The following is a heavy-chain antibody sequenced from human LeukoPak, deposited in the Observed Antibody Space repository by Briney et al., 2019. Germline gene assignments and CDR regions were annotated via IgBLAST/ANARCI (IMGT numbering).Heavy chain of an antibody. CDR1: GGSISSGGYS. CDR3: AREGRYYGMDV. Sequence: PSETLSLTCAVSGGSISSGGYSWSWIRQPPGKGLEWIGYIYHSGSTYYNPSLKSRVTISVDRSKNQFSLKLSSVTAADTAVYYCAREGRYYGMDVWGQGTTVTVSS. V-gene: IGHV4-30-2*01. J-gene: IGHJ6*02. CDR2: IYHSGST.